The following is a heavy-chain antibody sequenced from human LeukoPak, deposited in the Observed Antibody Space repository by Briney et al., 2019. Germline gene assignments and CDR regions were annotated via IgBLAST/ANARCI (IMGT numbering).Heavy chain of an antibody. J-gene: IGHJ3*02. CDR3: AREGTAMVGDAFDI. V-gene: IGHV4-59*01. CDR1: GGSISSYY. Sequence: SETLSLTCTVSGGSISSYYWSWIRQPPGKGLEWLGYIYYSGSTNYNPSLKSRVTISVDTSKNQFSLKLSSVTAADTAVYYCAREGTAMVGDAFDIWGQGTMVTVSS. CDR2: IYYSGST. D-gene: IGHD5-18*01.